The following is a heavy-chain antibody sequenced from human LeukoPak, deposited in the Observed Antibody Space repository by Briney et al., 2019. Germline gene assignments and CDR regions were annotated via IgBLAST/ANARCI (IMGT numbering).Heavy chain of an antibody. D-gene: IGHD3-3*02. Sequence: PSETLSLTCTVSGGSISSYYWSWIRQPPGKGLEWIGYIYYSGSTNYNPSLKSRVTISGDTSRNQFYLKLSSVTAADAAVYYCAAFGISGHSFKSWGQGTLVTVSS. V-gene: IGHV4-59*01. CDR1: GGSISSYY. CDR3: AAFGISGHSFKS. CDR2: IYYSGST. J-gene: IGHJ5*02.